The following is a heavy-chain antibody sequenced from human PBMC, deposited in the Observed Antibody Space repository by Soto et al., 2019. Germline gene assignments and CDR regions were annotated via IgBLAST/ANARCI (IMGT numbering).Heavy chain of an antibody. CDR1: GDSVNSATYT. Sequence: SETLSLTCAVSGDSVNSATYTWTWIRQPPGKGLELIGNILYTGATEYNPSLRSRISMSLDTSENHFSLRLTSVPYSDTAVYYCGRTDRSGGWAAWFWGQGTLVTVSS. V-gene: IGHV4-61*03. CDR2: ILYTGAT. D-gene: IGHD3-22*01. J-gene: IGHJ4*02. CDR3: GRTDRSGGWAAWF.